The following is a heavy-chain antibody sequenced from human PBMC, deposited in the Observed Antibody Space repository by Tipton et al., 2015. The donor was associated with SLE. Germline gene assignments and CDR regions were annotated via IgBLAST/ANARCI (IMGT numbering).Heavy chain of an antibody. CDR3: ARGPSGNRGYEPMDV. D-gene: IGHD5-12*01. CDR2: ISYTGST. V-gene: IGHV4-31*02. CDR1: GFTFRSYT. J-gene: IGHJ6*04. Sequence: LRLSCAASGFTFRSYTMNWVRQAPGKGLEWIGDISYTGSTNYNPSLKSRVTMSVDTSKNQLSLKLTSVTAADTAVYYCARGPSGNRGYEPMDVWGKGTTVTVAS.